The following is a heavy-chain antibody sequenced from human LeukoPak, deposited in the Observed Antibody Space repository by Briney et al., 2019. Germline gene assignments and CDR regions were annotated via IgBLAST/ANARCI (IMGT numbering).Heavy chain of an antibody. V-gene: IGHV3-7*01. CDR1: GFTFSSYW. CDR3: ARDRRLDFWSGYLPYYYGMDV. Sequence: GGSLRLSCAASGFTFSSYWMSWVRQAPGKGLEWVANIKQDGSEKYYVDSVKGRFTISRDNAKNSLYLQMNSLRAEDTAVYYCARDRRLDFWSGYLPYYYGMDVWGQGTTVTVSS. CDR2: IKQDGSEK. D-gene: IGHD3-3*01. J-gene: IGHJ6*02.